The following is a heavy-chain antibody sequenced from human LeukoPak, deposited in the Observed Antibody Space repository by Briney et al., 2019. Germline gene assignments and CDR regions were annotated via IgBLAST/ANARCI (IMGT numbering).Heavy chain of an antibody. CDR1: GYSFTSYW. J-gene: IGHJ5*02. CDR3: ARRSDFRNWFDP. V-gene: IGHV5-51*01. D-gene: IGHD2-21*02. Sequence: GESLKNSCKGSGYSFTSYWIGWVRQMPGKGLEWMGNIYPGNSQTTYRPSFEGQVTISADRSISTAYLQWNSLKASDTAMYYCARRSDFRNWFDPWGLGTLVTVSA. CDR2: IYPGNSQT.